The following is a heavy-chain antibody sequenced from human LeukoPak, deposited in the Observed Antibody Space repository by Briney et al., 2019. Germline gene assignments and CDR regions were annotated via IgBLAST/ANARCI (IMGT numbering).Heavy chain of an antibody. V-gene: IGHV3-21*01. CDR2: ITSRSDYI. CDR3: AKEGYSRGYYSYYYMDV. Sequence: GGSLRLSCAASGFTFSSYSMNWVRQAPGKGLEWVSSITSRSDYIYYADSVKGRFTISRDNAKNTLYVQMNSLRAEDAAVYYCAKEGYSRGYYSYYYMDVWGKGTTVTVSS. J-gene: IGHJ6*03. CDR1: GFTFSSYS. D-gene: IGHD6-13*01.